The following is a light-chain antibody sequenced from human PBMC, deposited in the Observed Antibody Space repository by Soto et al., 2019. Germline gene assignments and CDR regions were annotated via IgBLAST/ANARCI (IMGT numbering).Light chain of an antibody. CDR2: RAS. CDR3: QHYGASPWT. CDR1: QSVSSN. J-gene: IGKJ1*01. V-gene: IGKV3-20*01. Sequence: EIGMTQSPATLSVSPGERATLSCRASQSVSSNLAWYQQKPGQAPRVLIYRASIRATGISDRFSGSGSGTDFTLTISRLEPEDFAVYYCQHYGASPWTFGQGTKVDIK.